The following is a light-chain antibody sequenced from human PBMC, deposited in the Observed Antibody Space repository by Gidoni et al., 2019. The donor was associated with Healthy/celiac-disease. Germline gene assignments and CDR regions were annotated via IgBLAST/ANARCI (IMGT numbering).Light chain of an antibody. J-gene: IGKJ2*01. V-gene: IGKV1-8*01. CDR2: AAS. CDR1: QGISSY. CDR3: QQYYSGYT. Sequence: AIRITPSPSSLSASTGDRVTITCRASQGISSYLAWYQQKPGKAPKLLIYAASTLQSGVPSRFSGSGSGTDFTLTISCLQSEDFATYYCQQYYSGYTFGQGTKLEIK.